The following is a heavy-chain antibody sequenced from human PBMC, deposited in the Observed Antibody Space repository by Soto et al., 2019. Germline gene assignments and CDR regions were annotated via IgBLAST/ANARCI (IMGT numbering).Heavy chain of an antibody. CDR3: ATETSTWGC. J-gene: IGHJ4*02. V-gene: IGHV3-7*05. CDR1: GFALSNYW. D-gene: IGHD7-27*01. Sequence: EVQLVESGGGLVQPGESLRLSCVASGFALSNYWINWVPQAPGKGLEWVANIKQDGSEKNYVDSVKGRFTISRDNARNSLYLQMNSLRAEDTAAYYCATETSTWGCWGQGTLVTV. CDR2: IKQDGSEK.